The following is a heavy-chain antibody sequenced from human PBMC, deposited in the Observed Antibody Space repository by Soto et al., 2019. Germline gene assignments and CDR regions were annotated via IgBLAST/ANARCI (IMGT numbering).Heavy chain of an antibody. CDR3: AKDSNYYGSGSYEDY. D-gene: IGHD3-10*01. Sequence: QVQLVESGGGVVQPGRSLRLSCAASGFTFSSYGMHWVRQAPGKGLEWVAVISYDGSNKYYADSVKGRFTISRDNSKNTLYLQMNSLRAEDTDVYYCAKDSNYYGSGSYEDYWGQGTLVTVSS. J-gene: IGHJ4*02. CDR1: GFTFSSYG. V-gene: IGHV3-30*18. CDR2: ISYDGSNK.